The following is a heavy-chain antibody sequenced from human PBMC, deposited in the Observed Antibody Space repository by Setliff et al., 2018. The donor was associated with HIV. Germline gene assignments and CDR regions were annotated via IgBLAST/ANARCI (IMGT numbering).Heavy chain of an antibody. V-gene: IGHV4-34*01. J-gene: IGHJ6*02. D-gene: IGHD5-12*01. Sequence: PSETLSLTCVVYGGSFRGYYWSWIRQPPGKGLEWIGESNQSGSGNYNPSPKSRVTISVDTSKNEFSLNMGSVTAADTAVYYCAKGRSGYDSRLYYYHHGMDVWGQGTMVTVSS. CDR3: AKGRSGYDSRLYYYHHGMDV. CDR2: SNQSGSG. CDR1: GGSFRGYY.